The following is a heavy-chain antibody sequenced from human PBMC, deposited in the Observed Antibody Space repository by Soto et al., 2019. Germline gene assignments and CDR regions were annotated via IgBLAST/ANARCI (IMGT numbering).Heavy chain of an antibody. Sequence: PSGTLPMTVVVDDRSFIGDYWSCISQPPGKGLEWIGEINHSGSTNYNPSLKSRVTISVDTSKNQFSLKLSSVTAADTAVYYCEREPMTTVTSWFDPWGQGTLVTISS. CDR2: INHSGST. CDR1: DRSFIGDY. D-gene: IGHD4-4*01. CDR3: EREPMTTVTSWFDP. V-gene: IGHV4-34*01. J-gene: IGHJ5*02.